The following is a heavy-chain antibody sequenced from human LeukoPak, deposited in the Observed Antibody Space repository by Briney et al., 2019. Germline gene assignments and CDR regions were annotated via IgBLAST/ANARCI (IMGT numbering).Heavy chain of an antibody. CDR3: ARGYYDFWSGYFYYYYMDV. CDR2: IYTSGST. V-gene: IGHV4-4*07. D-gene: IGHD3-3*01. Sequence: PSETLSLTCTVFGGSISSYYWSWIRQPAGKGLERIGRIYTSGSTNYNPSLKSRVTMSVDTSKNQFSLKLSSVTAADTAVYYCARGYYDFWSGYFYYYYMDVWGKGTTVTVSS. J-gene: IGHJ6*03. CDR1: GGSISSYY.